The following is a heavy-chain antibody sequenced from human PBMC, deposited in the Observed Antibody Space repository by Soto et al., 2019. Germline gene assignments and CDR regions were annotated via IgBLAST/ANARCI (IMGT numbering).Heavy chain of an antibody. D-gene: IGHD1-26*01. CDR1: GGSVSSGSYY. CDR3: AREWAGYNWFDP. Sequence: QVQLQESGPGLVKPSETLSLTCTVSGGSVSSGSYYWRWIRQPPGKGLEWIGYIYYSGSTNYNPSLKSRVTISVDTSKNQFSLKLSSVTAADTAVYYCAREWAGYNWFDPWGQGTLVTVSS. CDR2: IYYSGST. J-gene: IGHJ5*02. V-gene: IGHV4-61*01.